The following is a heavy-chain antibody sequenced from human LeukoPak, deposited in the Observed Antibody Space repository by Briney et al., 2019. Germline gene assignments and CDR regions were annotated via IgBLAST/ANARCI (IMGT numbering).Heavy chain of an antibody. CDR1: GCIFTGYR. CDR3: ARIGYNHYFDY. CDR2: INPNSGGT. J-gene: IGHJ4*02. V-gene: IGHV1-2*02. D-gene: IGHD5-24*01. Sequence: ASVKVSCKASGCIFTGYRMHWVRQAPGQGLEWMGWINPNSGGTNYAQTFQGRVTMTRDTSITTAYLELSRLRSDDTAVYYCARIGYNHYFDYWGQGTLVTVSS.